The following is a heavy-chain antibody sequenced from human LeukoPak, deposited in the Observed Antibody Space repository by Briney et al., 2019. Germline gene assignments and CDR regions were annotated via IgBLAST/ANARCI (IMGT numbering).Heavy chain of an antibody. CDR1: GGSISSGGYY. Sequence: SETLSLTCTVSGGSISSGGYYWSWIRQHPGKGLEWIVYIYYSGSTYYNPSLKSRVTISVDTSKNQFSLKLSSVTAADTAVYYCARGRASGIAAAGTYYFDYWGQGTLVTVSS. D-gene: IGHD6-13*01. CDR2: IYYSGST. J-gene: IGHJ4*02. V-gene: IGHV4-31*03. CDR3: ARGRASGIAAAGTYYFDY.